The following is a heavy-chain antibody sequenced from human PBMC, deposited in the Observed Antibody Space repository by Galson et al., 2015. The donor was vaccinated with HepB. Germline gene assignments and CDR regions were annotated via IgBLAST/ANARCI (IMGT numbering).Heavy chain of an antibody. CDR2: MHSSGSS. Sequence: ETLSLTCTVSGGSIRSYYWSWIRQPPGKGLEFIGYMHSSGSSNYNPSLKSRATISVDTSRNQFSLKLRSVTAADTAVYYCARGLGGNAYYYFDYWGQGSLVTVSS. V-gene: IGHV4-59*01. J-gene: IGHJ4*02. D-gene: IGHD3-3*01. CDR1: GGSIRSYY. CDR3: ARGLGGNAYYYFDY.